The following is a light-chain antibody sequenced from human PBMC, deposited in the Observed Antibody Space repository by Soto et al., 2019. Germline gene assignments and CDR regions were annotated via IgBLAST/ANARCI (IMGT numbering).Light chain of an antibody. Sequence: QSVLTQPPSASGSPGQSVTISCTGAGTDVGGNSVSWYQQLPGTAPKLLIYDDNKRPSGIPDRFSGSKSGTSATLGITGFQTGDEADYYCGSWDSSLSAYVFGTGTKV. CDR2: DDN. J-gene: IGLJ1*01. V-gene: IGLV1-51*01. CDR1: GTDVGGNS. CDR3: GSWDSSLSAYV.